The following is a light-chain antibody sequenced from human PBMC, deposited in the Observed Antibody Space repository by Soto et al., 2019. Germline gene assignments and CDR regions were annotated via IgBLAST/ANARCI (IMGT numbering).Light chain of an antibody. Sequence: QSVLTQPASVSGSPGQAIAISCTGTSSDVGSYNLVSWYQQHPGKGPKLMIYDVNKRPSGVSDRFSGSKSGNTASLTISGLQAEDEADYYCCSYAGSSTVIFGGGTKLTVL. CDR2: DVN. V-gene: IGLV2-23*02. CDR1: SSDVGSYNL. CDR3: CSYAGSSTVI. J-gene: IGLJ2*01.